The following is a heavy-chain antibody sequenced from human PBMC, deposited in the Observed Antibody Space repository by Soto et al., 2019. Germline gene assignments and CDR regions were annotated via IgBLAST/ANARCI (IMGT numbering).Heavy chain of an antibody. CDR1: GYTFTSYG. CDR2: IGAYNGNT. V-gene: IGHV1-18*04. J-gene: IGHJ4*02. D-gene: IGHD3-22*01. Sequence: ASVKVSCKASGYTFTSYGISWVRQAPGQGLEWMGWIGAYNGNTNYAQKLQGRVTMTTDTSTSTAYMELRSLRSDDTAVYFCARDYVNYYDSSGYPDYWGQGILVTVSS. CDR3: ARDYVNYYDSSGYPDY.